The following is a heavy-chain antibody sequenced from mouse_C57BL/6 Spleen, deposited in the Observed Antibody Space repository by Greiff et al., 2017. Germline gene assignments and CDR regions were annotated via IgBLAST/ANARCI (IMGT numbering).Heavy chain of an antibody. CDR2: IDPSDSET. V-gene: IGHV1-52*01. D-gene: IGHD2-5*01. CDR1: GYTFTSYW. CDR3: AREVNYSNYGYEEV. J-gene: IGHJ1*03. Sequence: QVQLQQPGAELVRPGSSVKLSCKASGYTFTSYWMHWVKQRPIQGLEWIGNIDPSDSETHYNQKFKDKATLTVDKSSSTAYMQLSSLTSEDSAVYYCAREVNYSNYGYEEVWGTGTTDTVSS.